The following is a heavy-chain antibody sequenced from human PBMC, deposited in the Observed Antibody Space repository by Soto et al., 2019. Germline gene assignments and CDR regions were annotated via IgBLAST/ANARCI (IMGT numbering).Heavy chain of an antibody. V-gene: IGHV3-23*01. CDR1: GFTFSGYA. CDR2: MSGTAGNT. Sequence: PGGSLRLSCAGSGFTFSGYAMTWVRQAPGKGLEWVSGMSGTAGNTYYADSVKGRFTISRDNSKNTLYLQMNSLRAEDTALYYCAREDGGGPFDYSGQGTLVTVSS. J-gene: IGHJ4*02. CDR3: AREDGGGPFDY. D-gene: IGHD2-15*01.